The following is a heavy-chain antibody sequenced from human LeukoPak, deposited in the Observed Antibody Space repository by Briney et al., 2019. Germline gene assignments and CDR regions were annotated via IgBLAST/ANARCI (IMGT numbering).Heavy chain of an antibody. Sequence: EASVKVSCKASGYTFTGYYMHWVQQAPGQGLEWMGWINPNSGGTNYAQKFQGRVTMTRDTSISTAYMELSRLRSDDTAVYYCAREEMATTIDYWGQGTLVTVSS. J-gene: IGHJ4*02. V-gene: IGHV1-2*03. D-gene: IGHD5-24*01. CDR2: INPNSGGT. CDR1: GYTFTGYY. CDR3: AREEMATTIDY.